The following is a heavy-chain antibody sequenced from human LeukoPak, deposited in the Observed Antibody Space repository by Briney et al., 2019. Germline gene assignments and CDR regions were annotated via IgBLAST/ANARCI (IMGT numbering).Heavy chain of an antibody. Sequence: GRSLRLFCAASGFTFDDYAMHWVRQAPGKGLEWVSGISWNSGSIGYADSVKGRFTISRDNAKNSLYLQMNSLRAEDTALYYCAKDLNGWVITGFDYWGQGTLVTVSS. V-gene: IGHV3-9*01. D-gene: IGHD1-14*01. CDR1: GFTFDDYA. CDR3: AKDLNGWVITGFDY. CDR2: ISWNSGSI. J-gene: IGHJ4*02.